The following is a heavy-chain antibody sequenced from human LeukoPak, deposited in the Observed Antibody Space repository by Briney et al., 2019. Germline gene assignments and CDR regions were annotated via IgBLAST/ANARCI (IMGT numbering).Heavy chain of an antibody. J-gene: IGHJ4*02. CDR1: GFIFSDHY. Sequence: PGGSLRLSCVASGFIFSDHYMDWVRQAPGKGLEWVGRIRNEVNSYTTEYAASVKGRFTISRDDSKSSLSLQMNSLKIEDTAVYYCTKLCSDTFRGDYWGQGTLVTVSS. CDR2: IRNEVNSYTT. V-gene: IGHV3-72*01. CDR3: TKLCSDTFRGDY. D-gene: IGHD2-15*01.